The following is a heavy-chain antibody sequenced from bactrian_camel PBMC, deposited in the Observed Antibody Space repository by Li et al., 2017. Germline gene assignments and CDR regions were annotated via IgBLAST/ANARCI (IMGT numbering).Heavy chain of an antibody. CDR3: QASGRWEGWAPPCD. CDR2: IRRDGDS. CDR1: GYVSSRHC. Sequence: HVQLVESGGGSVQAGGSLRLTCTHPGYVSSRHCMGWYRQAPGKAREGIAGIRRDGDSYYTDSVKGRFTISQDNANNMVYLQMNSLKPEDTAMYYCQASGRWEGWAPPCDSGRGTQVTVS. J-gene: IGHJ4*01. D-gene: IGHD5*01. V-gene: IGHV3S53*01.